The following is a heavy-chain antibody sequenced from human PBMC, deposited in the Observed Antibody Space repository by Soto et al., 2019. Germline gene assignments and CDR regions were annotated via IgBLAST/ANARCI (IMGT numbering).Heavy chain of an antibody. CDR1: GGSFSGYY. Sequence: SETLSLTCAVYGGSFSGYYWSWIRQPPGKGLEWIGEINHSGSTNYNPSLKSRVTISADTSKNQFSLKLSSVTAADTAVYYCARFKWALDSSGWYGYYYGMDVWGQGTTVTVSS. CDR2: INHSGST. CDR3: ARFKWALDSSGWYGYYYGMDV. J-gene: IGHJ6*02. D-gene: IGHD6-19*01. V-gene: IGHV4-34*01.